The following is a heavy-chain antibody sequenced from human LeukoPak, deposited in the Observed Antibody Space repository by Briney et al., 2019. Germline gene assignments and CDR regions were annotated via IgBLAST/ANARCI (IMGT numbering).Heavy chain of an antibody. Sequence: PGGSLRLSCAASGFTLSSYAMNWVRQAPGKGLEWGSYISGSSSTIYYADSVKGRSTISRDNGKNTLYLQMNSLRAEDTAVYYCARGSTYYDSSGQVPFDYWGQGTLVTVSS. CDR3: ARGSTYYDSSGQVPFDY. V-gene: IGHV3-48*01. J-gene: IGHJ4*02. CDR1: GFTLSSYA. CDR2: ISGSSSTI. D-gene: IGHD3-22*01.